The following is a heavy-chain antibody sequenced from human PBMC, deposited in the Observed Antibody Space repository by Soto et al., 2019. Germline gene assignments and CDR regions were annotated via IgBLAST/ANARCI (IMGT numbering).Heavy chain of an antibody. CDR2: IYYSGST. J-gene: IGHJ4*02. V-gene: IGHV4-39*01. CDR1: GGSISSSSYY. CDR3: ARQVGYYDSSGYYPLGY. D-gene: IGHD3-22*01. Sequence: QLQLQESGPGLVKPSETLSLTCTVSGGSISSSSYYWGWIRQPPGKGLEWIGSIYYSGSTYYNPSLKSRVTISVDTSKNQFSLKLSSVTAADTAVYYCARQVGYYDSSGYYPLGYWGQGTLVTVSS.